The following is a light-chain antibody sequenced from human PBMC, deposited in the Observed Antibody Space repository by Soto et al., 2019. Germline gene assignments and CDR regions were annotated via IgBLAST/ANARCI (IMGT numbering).Light chain of an antibody. CDR3: PQYDSAPWT. J-gene: IGKJ1*01. CDR1: QSVSSY. CDR2: AAS. Sequence: EIVLTQSTATLSLSPGERATLSCRASQSVSSYLAWYQQKPGQAPRLLIYAASSRAAGIPDRFSGSGSGTDFTLTISRLEPEDFAVYYCPQYDSAPWTSSQGTNVDIK. V-gene: IGKV3-20*01.